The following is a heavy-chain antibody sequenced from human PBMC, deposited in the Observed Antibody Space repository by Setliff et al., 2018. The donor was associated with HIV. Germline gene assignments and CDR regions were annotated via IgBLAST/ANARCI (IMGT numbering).Heavy chain of an antibody. Sequence: SETLSLTCAVHGGSFSDYYWTWIRQPPGKGLEWIGEIKHSGSTNYNPSLKSRVTISVDTAKNQFSLNLTSVTAADTALYFCARHGRSYDSGRWYNWFDSWGQGTPVTVSS. CDR1: GGSFSDYY. V-gene: IGHV4-34*01. CDR3: ARHGRSYDSGRWYNWFDS. D-gene: IGHD3-10*01. CDR2: IKHSGST. J-gene: IGHJ5*01.